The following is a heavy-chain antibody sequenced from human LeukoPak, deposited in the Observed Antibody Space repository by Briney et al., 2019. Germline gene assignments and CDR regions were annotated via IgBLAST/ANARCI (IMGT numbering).Heavy chain of an antibody. CDR2: IWYDGSNK. D-gene: IGHD6-19*01. J-gene: IGHJ4*02. CDR1: GFTFSTYG. V-gene: IGHV3-33*01. Sequence: GSLRLSCAASGFTFSTYGLHWVRQAPGKGLEWVALIWYDGSNKYYADSVKGRFTISRDNSKNTLYLQMNSLRAEDTAVYYCAREKQKYSSGWYCLDYWGQGPLVSVSS. CDR3: AREKQKYSSGWYCLDY.